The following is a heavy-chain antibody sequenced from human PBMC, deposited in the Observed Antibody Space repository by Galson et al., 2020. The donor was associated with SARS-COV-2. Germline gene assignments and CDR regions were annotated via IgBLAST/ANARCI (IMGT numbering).Heavy chain of an antibody. V-gene: IGHV2-26*01. CDR3: ARMCSSGYGTIYYFDY. Sequence: KMSGPTLVKPTETLTLTCTVSGFSLTTAGMGVSWIRQSPGKALEGLAHIFSNDEKSYNISLRSRLTISMDTFETQVVLTMTNMDPVDSGTYFCARMCSSGYGTIYYFDYWGQGTLVTVSS. D-gene: IGHD5-12*01. CDR2: IFSNDEK. CDR1: GFSLTTAGMG. J-gene: IGHJ4*02.